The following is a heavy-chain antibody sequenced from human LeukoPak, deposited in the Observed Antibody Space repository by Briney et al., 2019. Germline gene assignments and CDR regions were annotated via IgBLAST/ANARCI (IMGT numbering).Heavy chain of an antibody. CDR3: AREARDSSGYSLDY. J-gene: IGHJ4*02. CDR1: GFTFSSYG. V-gene: IGHV3-33*01. CDR2: IWYDGSNK. Sequence: GRSLRLSCAASGFTFSSYGMHWVRQAPGKGLEWVAVIWYDGSNKYYADSVKGRFTISRDNSKNTLYLQMNSLRAEDTAVYYCAREARDSSGYSLDYWGQGTLVTVSS. D-gene: IGHD3-22*01.